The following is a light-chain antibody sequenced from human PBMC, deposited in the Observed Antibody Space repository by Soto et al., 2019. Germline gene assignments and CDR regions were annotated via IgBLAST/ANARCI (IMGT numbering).Light chain of an antibody. CDR2: DGS. CDR1: QSISNW. V-gene: IGKV1-5*01. J-gene: IGKJ2*01. CDR3: QQYNSYPV. Sequence: DIQMTQSPSTLSASIGDRVTITCRASQSISNWLAWYQHKPGKAPKLLIYDGSRLESGVPSRFSGSGSGTEFTLTISSLQPGDFATYYCQQYNSYPVFGPGTKLEIK.